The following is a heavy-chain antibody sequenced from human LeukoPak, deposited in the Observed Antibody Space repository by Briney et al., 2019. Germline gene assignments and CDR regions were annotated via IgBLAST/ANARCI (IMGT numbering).Heavy chain of an antibody. J-gene: IGHJ4*02. V-gene: IGHV4-39*07. CDR3: ASLDTVVVLN. Sequence: PSETLSLTCTVSGGSISSSSHYWGWIRQPPGKGLEWIGSMYYRGSTYHNPSLKSRVTISVDASRNQFSLKLSSVTAADTAVYYCASLDTVVVLNWGQGTLVTVSS. CDR2: MYYRGST. CDR1: GGSISSSSHY. D-gene: IGHD3-22*01.